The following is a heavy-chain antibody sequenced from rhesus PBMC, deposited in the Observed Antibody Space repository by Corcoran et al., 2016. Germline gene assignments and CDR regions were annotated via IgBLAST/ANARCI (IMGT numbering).Heavy chain of an antibody. J-gene: IGHJ4*01. Sequence: QVQLQESGPGLVKPSETLSLTCTVSGDAIRSNWWSGTRQSPGKGMAWIGGVNGKSGSPNYTPSLTSRITISADVSQNQHSLKLSFVTAADTAVYYCAGGGSGGGWNWGQGVPVTVSS. V-gene: IGHV4-80*01. CDR2: VNGKSGSP. CDR3: AGGGSGGGWN. D-gene: IGHD6-37*01. CDR1: GDAIRSNW.